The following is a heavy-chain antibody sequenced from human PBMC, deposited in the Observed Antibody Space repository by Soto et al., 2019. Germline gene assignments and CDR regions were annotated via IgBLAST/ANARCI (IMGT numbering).Heavy chain of an antibody. CDR1: GFTFSSYE. CDR2: ISSSGSTI. Sequence: PGGSLRLSCAASGFTFSSYEMNWVRQAPGEGLEWVSYISSSGSTIYYADSVKGRFTISRDNAKNSLYLQMNSLRAEDTAVYYCATIAVPPAFDIWGQGTMVTVSS. J-gene: IGHJ3*02. V-gene: IGHV3-48*03. D-gene: IGHD6-19*01. CDR3: ATIAVPPAFDI.